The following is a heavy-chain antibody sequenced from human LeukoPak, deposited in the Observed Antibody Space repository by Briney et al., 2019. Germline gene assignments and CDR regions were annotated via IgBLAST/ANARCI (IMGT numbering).Heavy chain of an antibody. Sequence: LSLTCAVYGGSFSGYYWSWIRQAPGKGLEWVSYISSSGSTIYYADSVKGRFTISRDNAKNSLYLQMNSLRAEDTAVYYCASESGSGSYYNDPADYYYYGMDVWGQGTTVTVSS. CDR3: ASESGSGSYYNDPADYYYYGMDV. V-gene: IGHV3-11*01. CDR1: GGSFSGYY. J-gene: IGHJ6*02. D-gene: IGHD3-10*01. CDR2: ISSSGSTI.